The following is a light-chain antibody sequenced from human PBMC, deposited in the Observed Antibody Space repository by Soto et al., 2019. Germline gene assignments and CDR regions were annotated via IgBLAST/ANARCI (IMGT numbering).Light chain of an antibody. CDR2: EVS. J-gene: IGLJ2*01. V-gene: IGLV2-14*01. CDR3: SSYTSSSTLG. Sequence: QSALTQPASVSGSPGQSITISCTGTSSDVGGYNYVSWYQQHPGKAPKLMIYEVSNRLSGVSNRFSGSKSGNTASLTISGLQAEDEADYYCSSYTSSSTLGFGGGTQRTVL. CDR1: SSDVGGYNY.